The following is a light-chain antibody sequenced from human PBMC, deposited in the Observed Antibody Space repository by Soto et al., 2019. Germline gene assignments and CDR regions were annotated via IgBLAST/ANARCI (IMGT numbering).Light chain of an antibody. CDR1: QSVSTY. V-gene: IGKV3-11*01. CDR3: QQRDNWPPTWT. CDR2: HTS. J-gene: IGKJ1*01. Sequence: EIVMTQSPATLSVSREERATLSYRSNQSVSTYLAWYKHKPGHTPRRLIYHTSNRAAGIPARFSGSGSGTDFTLTISSLEPEDFAVYYCQQRDNWPPTWTFGQGTKVDIK.